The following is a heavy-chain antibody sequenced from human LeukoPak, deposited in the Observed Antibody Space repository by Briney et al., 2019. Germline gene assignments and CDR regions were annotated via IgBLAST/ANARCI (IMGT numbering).Heavy chain of an antibody. CDR2: IYYSGST. CDR1: GGSVSSGSYY. CDR3: ARMYYYGSGSYWYYFDS. V-gene: IGHV4-61*01. J-gene: IGHJ4*02. D-gene: IGHD3-10*01. Sequence: PSETLSLTCTVSGGSVSSGSYYWSWIRQPPGKGLEWIGYIYYSGSTNYNPSLKSRVTISVDTSKNQFSLKLSSVTAADTAVYYCARMYYYGSGSYWYYFDSWGQGTLVTVSS.